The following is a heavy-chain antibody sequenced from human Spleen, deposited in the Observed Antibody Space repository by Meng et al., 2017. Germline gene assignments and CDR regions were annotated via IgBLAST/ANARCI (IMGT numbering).Heavy chain of an antibody. CDR2: INHSGST. CDR1: GGSFSGYY. V-gene: IGHV4-34*01. J-gene: IGHJ4*02. D-gene: IGHD6-19*01. Sequence: QVQLQESGPGLVKPSETLSLTCAVYGGSFSGYYWSWIRQPPGKGLEWIGEINHSGSTNYNPSLKSRVTISVDTSKNQFSLKLSSVTAADTAVYYCARGTRLVKYWGQGTLVTVSS. CDR3: ARGTRLVKY.